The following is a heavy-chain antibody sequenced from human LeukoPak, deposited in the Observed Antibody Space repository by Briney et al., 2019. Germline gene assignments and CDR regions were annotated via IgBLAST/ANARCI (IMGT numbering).Heavy chain of an antibody. CDR2: IYSGGST. J-gene: IGHJ4*02. CDR3: ARTRRDGSGSYYFDY. D-gene: IGHD3-10*01. CDR1: GFTVSSNY. Sequence: GGSLRLSCAASGFTVSSNYMSWVRQAPGKGLEWVSVIYSGGSTYYADSVKGRFTISRDNSKNTLYLQMNSLRAEDTAVYYCARTRRDGSGSYYFDYWGQGTLVTVSS. V-gene: IGHV3-66*01.